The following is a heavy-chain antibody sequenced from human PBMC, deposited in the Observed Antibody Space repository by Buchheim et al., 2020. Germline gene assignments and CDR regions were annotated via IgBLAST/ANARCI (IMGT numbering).Heavy chain of an antibody. V-gene: IGHV4-39*07. CDR3: ARDTSYYDSWSGYTTYYYYGMDV. CDR2: IYYSGST. D-gene: IGHD3-3*01. CDR1: GGSISSSSYF. Sequence: QLQLQESGPGLVKPSETLSLTCTVSGGSISSSSYFWGWIRQPPGKGLEWIGSIYYSGSTYYNASLKSRVTISVGTSKNQFSLKLSSVTAADTAVYYCARDTSYYDSWSGYTTYYYYGMDVWGQGTT. J-gene: IGHJ6*02.